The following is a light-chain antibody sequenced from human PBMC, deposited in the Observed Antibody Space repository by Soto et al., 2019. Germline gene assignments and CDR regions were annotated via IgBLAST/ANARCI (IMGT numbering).Light chain of an antibody. CDR3: QQRSDWPPT. CDR2: DAS. V-gene: IGKV3-11*01. CDR1: QSVSSS. J-gene: IGKJ1*01. Sequence: EIVLTQSPATLSLSPGERATLSCRASQSVSSSLAWYQQKPGQAPRLLIYDASNRATGIPARFSGSGSGTDFTLTISSLEPEDFAVYYCQQRSDWPPTFGQGNKVEIK.